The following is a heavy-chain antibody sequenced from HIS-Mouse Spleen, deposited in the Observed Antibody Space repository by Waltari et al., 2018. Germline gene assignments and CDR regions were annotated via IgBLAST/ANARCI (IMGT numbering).Heavy chain of an antibody. Sequence: QVQLVQSGAEVKKPGASVKVSCKASGYTFTSYDINWVQQATGQGLEWMGWMNPNSGNTGYEQKFQGRVTMTRNTSISTAYMELSSLRSEDTAVYYCARGHDCSNYFDYWGQGTLVTVAS. CDR1: GYTFTSYD. CDR2: MNPNSGNT. D-gene: IGHD4-4*01. CDR3: ARGHDCSNYFDY. J-gene: IGHJ4*02. V-gene: IGHV1-8*01.